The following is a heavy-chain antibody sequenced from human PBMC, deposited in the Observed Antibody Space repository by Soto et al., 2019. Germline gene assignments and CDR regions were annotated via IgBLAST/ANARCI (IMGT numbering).Heavy chain of an antibody. Sequence: QVQLVQSGAEVKKPGSSVKVSCKASGGTFSSYAISWVRQAPGQGLEWMGGIIPIFGTANYAQKFQGRVTITAEKTMSTGEMELSSLRSKDTAVYYGVGEDSSSSGGGFDPWGQGTLVTVSS. J-gene: IGHJ5*02. CDR2: IIPIFGTA. D-gene: IGHD6-6*01. CDR3: VGEDSSSSGGGFDP. V-gene: IGHV1-69*06. CDR1: GGTFSSYA.